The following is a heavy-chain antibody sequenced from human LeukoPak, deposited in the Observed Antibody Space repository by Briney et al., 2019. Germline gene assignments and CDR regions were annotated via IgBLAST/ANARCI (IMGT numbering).Heavy chain of an antibody. Sequence: ASVKVSCKASGYTFTGYYMHWVRQAPGQGLEWMGWINPNSGGTNYAQKFQGRVTMTRDTSISTAYMELSRPRSDDTAVYYCARDRVPAADFDYWGQGTLVTVSS. CDR3: ARDRVPAADFDY. CDR1: GYTFTGYY. CDR2: INPNSGGT. V-gene: IGHV1-2*02. D-gene: IGHD2-2*01. J-gene: IGHJ4*02.